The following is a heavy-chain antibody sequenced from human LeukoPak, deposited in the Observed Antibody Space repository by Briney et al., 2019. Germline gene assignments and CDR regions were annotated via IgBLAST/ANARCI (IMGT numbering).Heavy chain of an antibody. CDR3: ARDVGFRMVRGVMSDY. D-gene: IGHD3-10*01. CDR1: GYTFTSYG. V-gene: IGHV1-18*01. Sequence: GASVKVSCKASGYTFTSYGISWVRQAPGQGLEWMGWISGYNGHTKYAQKFQGRATMTTDTSTSTAYMELSRLRSDDTAVYYCARDVGFRMVRGVMSDYWGQGTLVTVSS. CDR2: ISGYNGHT. J-gene: IGHJ4*02.